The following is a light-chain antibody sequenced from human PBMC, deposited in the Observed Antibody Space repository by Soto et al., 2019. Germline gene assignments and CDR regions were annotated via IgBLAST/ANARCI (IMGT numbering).Light chain of an antibody. CDR1: QSVGSY. CDR3: QQYNNWPPWT. Sequence: EIVMTQSPATLSVSPGERATLSCRASQSVGSYLAWYQQKPGQAPRLLIHGASTRATGIPARFSGSGSGTEFTLTIGSLQSEDFAVYYCQQYNNWPPWTFGQGTKVEIK. CDR2: GAS. V-gene: IGKV3-15*01. J-gene: IGKJ1*01.